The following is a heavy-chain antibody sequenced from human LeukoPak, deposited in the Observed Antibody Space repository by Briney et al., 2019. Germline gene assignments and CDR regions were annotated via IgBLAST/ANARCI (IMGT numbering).Heavy chain of an antibody. CDR3: ARVSRSYYSGSGSSNFDY. V-gene: IGHV3-69-1*02. CDR1: GFTFSSYS. CDR2: ISSSSNI. J-gene: IGHJ4*02. D-gene: IGHD3-10*01. Sequence: GGSLRLSCAASGFTFSSYSMNWVRQAPGKGLEWVSSISSSSNIYYADSVKGRFTISRDNAKNSLYLQMNSLRAEDTAVYYCARVSRSYYSGSGSSNFDYWGQGTLVTVSS.